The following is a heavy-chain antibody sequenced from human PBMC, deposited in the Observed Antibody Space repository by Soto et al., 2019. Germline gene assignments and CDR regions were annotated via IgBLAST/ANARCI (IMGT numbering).Heavy chain of an antibody. CDR1: GGSISSSSYY. CDR3: ARHLGYCSSTSCYESSGAFDI. Sequence: SEPLSLTCTVSGGSISSSSYYWGWIRQPPGKGLEWIGSIYYSGSTYYNPSLKSRVTISVDTSKNQFSLKLSSVTAADTAVYYCARHLGYCSSTSCYESSGAFDIWGQGTMVTVSS. V-gene: IGHV4-39*01. D-gene: IGHD2-2*01. CDR2: IYYSGST. J-gene: IGHJ3*02.